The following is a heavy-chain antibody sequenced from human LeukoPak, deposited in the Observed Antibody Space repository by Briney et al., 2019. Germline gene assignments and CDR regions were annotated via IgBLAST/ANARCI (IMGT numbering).Heavy chain of an antibody. Sequence: GESLKISCKGSGYSFISYWIRWVRQMPGKGLEWMGNIDPSDSYTNYSPSFQGHVTISADKSISTAYLQWSSLKASDIAMSYCPRHVPQSGHPRHFDYWGQGTLVTVSS. CDR2: IDPSDSYT. J-gene: IGHJ4*02. D-gene: IGHD5-12*01. V-gene: IGHV5-10-1*01. CDR3: PRHVPQSGHPRHFDY. CDR1: GYSFISYW.